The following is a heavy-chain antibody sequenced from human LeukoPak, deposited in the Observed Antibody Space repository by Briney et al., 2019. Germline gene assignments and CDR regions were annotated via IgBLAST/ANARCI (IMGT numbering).Heavy chain of an antibody. CDR2: IWYDGSSK. CDR1: GFTFSSYG. CDR3: ARVGGDGYDSRVDY. D-gene: IGHD3-22*01. J-gene: IGHJ4*02. V-gene: IGHV3-33*01. Sequence: GRSLRLSCASSGFTFSSYGMHWVRQAPGKGLEWVAVIWYDGSSKYYADSVKGRFTISRDNSKNTLYLQMNSLRAEDTAVYYCARVGGDGYDSRVDYWGQGTLVTVSS.